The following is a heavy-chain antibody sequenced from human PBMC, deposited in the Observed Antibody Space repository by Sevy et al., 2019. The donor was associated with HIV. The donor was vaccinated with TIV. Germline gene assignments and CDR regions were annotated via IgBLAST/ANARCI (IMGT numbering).Heavy chain of an antibody. CDR1: GFTFSTYS. CDR3: ARGRAAAGSQYYFDY. CDR2: ISTSSSYI. J-gene: IGHJ4*02. V-gene: IGHV3-21*01. D-gene: IGHD6-25*01. Sequence: GGSLRLSCAASGFTFSTYSMNWVRQAPGKGLEWLSSISTSSSYIYYADSVKGRFTISRDNAKYSLYLQMNSLRAEDTAVYYCARGRAAAGSQYYFDYWGQGTLVTVSS.